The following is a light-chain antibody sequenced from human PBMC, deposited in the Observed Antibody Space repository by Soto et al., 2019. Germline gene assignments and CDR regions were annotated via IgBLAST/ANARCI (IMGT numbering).Light chain of an antibody. V-gene: IGLV2-11*01. CDR1: SSDVGGYNY. Sequence: ALTQPRSVSGSPGQSVTISCTGTSSDVGGYNYVSWYQQHPGKAPKLMIYDVSQRPSGAPDRFSGSKYGNTASLTISGLQAEDEADYYCCSYAGSYTYVIFGGGTKLTVL. J-gene: IGLJ2*01. CDR3: CSYAGSYTYVI. CDR2: DVS.